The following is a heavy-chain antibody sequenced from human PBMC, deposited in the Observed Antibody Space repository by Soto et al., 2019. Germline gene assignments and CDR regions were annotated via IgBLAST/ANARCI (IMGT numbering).Heavy chain of an antibody. CDR3: VRGKYISPVGY. CDR1: GFTFSSYW. D-gene: IGHD1-1*01. CDR2: INSDGSSI. V-gene: IGHV3-74*01. J-gene: IGHJ4*02. Sequence: DVQLVESGGGLVQPGGSLRLSCAVSGFTFSSYWMHWVRQVPGKGLVWVSRINSDGSSISYADSVKGRFTSSRDNAKNTLYLQMNSLRGEDTAVYYCVRGKYISPVGYWGQGTQVTVSS.